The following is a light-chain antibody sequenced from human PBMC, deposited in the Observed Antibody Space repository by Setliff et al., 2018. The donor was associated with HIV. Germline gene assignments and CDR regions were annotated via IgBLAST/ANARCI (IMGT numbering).Light chain of an antibody. CDR1: SSTIGAVYD. J-gene: IGLJ1*01. V-gene: IGLV1-40*01. Sequence: QSVLTQPPPVSGAPGQRVTISCTGSSSTIGAVYDVHWYQQFPGTAPKVLIYANSNRPSGVPDRFSGSKSGTSASLAITGLQAEDEADYFCQSFDSSLNGYVFGTGTKV. CDR2: ANS. CDR3: QSFDSSLNGYV.